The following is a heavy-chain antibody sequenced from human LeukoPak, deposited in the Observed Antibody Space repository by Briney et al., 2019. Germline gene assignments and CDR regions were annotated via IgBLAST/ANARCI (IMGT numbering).Heavy chain of an antibody. V-gene: IGHV4-34*01. CDR2: INHSGST. CDR3: ARGSRSGWAHFDD. CDR1: GGSFSGYY. Sequence: KSSETLSLTCAVYGGSFSGYYWSWIRQPPGKGLEWIGEINHSGSTNYNPSLKSRVTISVDTSKNQFSLKLSSVTAADTAVYYCARGSRSGWAHFDDCGQASLVTVSS. D-gene: IGHD6-19*01. J-gene: IGHJ4*02.